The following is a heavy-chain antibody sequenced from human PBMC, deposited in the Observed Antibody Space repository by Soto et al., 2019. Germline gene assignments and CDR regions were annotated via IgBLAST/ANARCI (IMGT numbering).Heavy chain of an antibody. V-gene: IGHV3-9*01. J-gene: IGHJ4*02. Sequence: GGSLRLSCAASGFTFDDYAMHWVRQAPGKGLEGVSGISWNSGSIGYADSVKGRFTISRDNAKNSLYLQMNSLRAEDTALYYCAKDFIGLGPVCSSGYYARYFAYWGQGTLVTVSS. CDR1: GFTFDDYA. CDR2: ISWNSGSI. D-gene: IGHD3-22*01. CDR3: AKDFIGLGPVCSSGYYARYFAY.